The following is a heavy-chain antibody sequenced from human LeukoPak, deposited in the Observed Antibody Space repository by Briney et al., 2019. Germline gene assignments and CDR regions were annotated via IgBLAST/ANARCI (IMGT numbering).Heavy chain of an antibody. V-gene: IGHV3-23*01. CDR1: GFTFSSYS. CDR3: AKDGQYSSSSPYYFDY. D-gene: IGHD6-6*01. CDR2: ISSSGGST. J-gene: IGHJ4*02. Sequence: AGGSLRLSCAASGFTFSSYSMNWVRQAPGKGLEWVSGISSSGGSTYYADSVKGRFTISRDNSKNTLYLQMNSLRAEDTAVYYCAKDGQYSSSSPYYFDYWGQGTLVTVSS.